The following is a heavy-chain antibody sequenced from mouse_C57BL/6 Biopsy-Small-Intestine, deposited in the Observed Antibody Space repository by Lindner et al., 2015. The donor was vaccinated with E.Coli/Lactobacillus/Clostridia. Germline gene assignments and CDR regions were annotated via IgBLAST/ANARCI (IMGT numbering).Heavy chain of an antibody. Sequence: SVKVSCKASGYTFTSYGISWVRQAPGQGLEWMGWISAYNGSTNYAQKFQGRVTMTTDTSTSTAYMELRSLRSDDTAVYYCARDRFGAPYYYDTSGYSVDYWGQGTLVTVSS. CDR1: GYTFTSYG. CDR3: ARDRFGAPYYYDTSGYSVDY. D-gene: IGHD1-1*02. CDR2: ISAYNGST. V-gene: IGHV1-14*01. J-gene: IGHJ4*01.